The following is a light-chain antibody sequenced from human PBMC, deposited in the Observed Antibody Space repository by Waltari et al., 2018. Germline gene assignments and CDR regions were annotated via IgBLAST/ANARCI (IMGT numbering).Light chain of an antibody. CDR2: DVS. Sequence: EIVFTQSPATLSLSPGERATLSCRASQSVSTFLAWYQQKPGQSPRLLIYDVSFRATGIPIRFSGSGSETDFTLTISSLEPEDFAVYYCQQRRNWPTFGGGTKVEVK. CDR3: QQRRNWPT. CDR1: QSVSTF. J-gene: IGKJ4*01. V-gene: IGKV3-11*01.